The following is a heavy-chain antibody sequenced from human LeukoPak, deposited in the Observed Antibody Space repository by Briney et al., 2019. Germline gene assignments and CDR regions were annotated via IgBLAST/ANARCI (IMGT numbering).Heavy chain of an antibody. V-gene: IGHV4-59*12. Sequence: SETLSLTCTVSGGSISSNYWSWIRQPPGKGLEWIGYIYYSGSTNYNPSLKSRVTISIDTSKNQFALKLSSVTAADTAVYYCARLPSDWSWLTPWGQGTLVTVSS. J-gene: IGHJ5*02. CDR2: IYYSGST. CDR3: ARLPSDWSWLTP. D-gene: IGHD2-21*01. CDR1: GGSISSNY.